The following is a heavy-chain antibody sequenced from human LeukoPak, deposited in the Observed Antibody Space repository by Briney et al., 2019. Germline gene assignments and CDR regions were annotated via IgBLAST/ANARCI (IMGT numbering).Heavy chain of an antibody. V-gene: IGHV3-21*01. Sequence: GVSLRLSCAASGFTFSSYSMNWVRQAPGKGLEWVSSISSSSSYIYYADSVKGRFTISRDNAKNSLYLQMNSLRAEDTAVYYCARDHKEYQLLWIFDYWGQGTLVTVSS. J-gene: IGHJ4*02. CDR1: GFTFSSYS. D-gene: IGHD2-2*01. CDR3: ARDHKEYQLLWIFDY. CDR2: ISSSSSYI.